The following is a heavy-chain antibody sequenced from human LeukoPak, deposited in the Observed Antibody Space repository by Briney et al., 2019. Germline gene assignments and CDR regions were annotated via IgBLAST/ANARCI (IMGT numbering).Heavy chain of an antibody. CDR2: IHPNSGGT. Sequence: ASVKVSCKASGYTFTGYYMHWVRQAPGQGLEWMGWIHPNSGGTNSAQNFQGRVTMTRDTSISTAYMELSRLKSDDTAVYYCAREVGYLLGEYRLGFWGPGTLVTVSS. J-gene: IGHJ4*02. CDR3: AREVGYLLGEYRLGF. V-gene: IGHV1-2*02. CDR1: GYTFTGYY. D-gene: IGHD3-10*01.